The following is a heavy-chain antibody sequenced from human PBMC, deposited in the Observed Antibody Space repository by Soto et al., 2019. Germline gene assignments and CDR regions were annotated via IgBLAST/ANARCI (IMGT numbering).Heavy chain of an antibody. CDR3: ARATLGYCTNGVCGGFDY. J-gene: IGHJ4*02. Sequence: QVQLQESGPGLVKPSQTLSLTCTVSGGSISSGGYYWSWIRQHPGKGLEWIGYIYYSGSTYYNPSLKSRVTISVDTSKNQFSLKLSSVTAADTAVYYCARATLGYCTNGVCGGFDYWGQGTLVTVSS. V-gene: IGHV4-31*03. CDR1: GGSISSGGYY. D-gene: IGHD2-8*01. CDR2: IYYSGST.